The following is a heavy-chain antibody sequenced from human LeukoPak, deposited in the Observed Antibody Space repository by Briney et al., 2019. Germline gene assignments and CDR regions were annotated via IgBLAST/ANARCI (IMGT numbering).Heavy chain of an antibody. D-gene: IGHD6-13*01. CDR1: GFTFSNYG. CDR2: ISSTSSYI. J-gene: IGHJ4*02. CDR3: ARVGSIEAAGTLDY. Sequence: PGGSLRLSCAASGFTFSNYGMNWVRQTPDKGLEWVASISSTSSYIYYTDSVRGRFTISRDNTKNSLYLQMNSLRAEDTAVYYCARVGSIEAAGTLDYWGQGTLVTVSS. V-gene: IGHV3-21*04.